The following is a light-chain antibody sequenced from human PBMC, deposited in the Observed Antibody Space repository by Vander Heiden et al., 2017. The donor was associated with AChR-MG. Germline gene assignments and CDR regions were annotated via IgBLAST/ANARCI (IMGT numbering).Light chain of an antibody. Sequence: QSALTQPASVSGSPGQSITISCTGTSSDVGSYNLVSWYQQHPDKAPKLMIYEGSKRPSGVSNRFSGSKSGNTASLTISGLQAEDEADYYCCSYAGSILGWVFGGGTKLTVL. CDR2: EGS. J-gene: IGLJ3*02. V-gene: IGLV2-23*01. CDR3: CSYAGSILGWV. CDR1: SSDVGSYNL.